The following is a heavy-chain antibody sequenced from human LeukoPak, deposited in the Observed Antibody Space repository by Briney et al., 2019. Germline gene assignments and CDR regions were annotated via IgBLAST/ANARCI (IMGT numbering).Heavy chain of an antibody. J-gene: IGHJ4*02. CDR3: ARGLGLLRRYFDY. Sequence: SETLSLTCAVYGGSFSGYYWSWIRQPPGEGLEWIGEINHSGSTNYNPSLKSRVTISVDTSKNQFSLKLSSVTAADTAVYYCARGLGLLRRYFDYWGQGALVTVSS. D-gene: IGHD3-3*01. V-gene: IGHV4-34*01. CDR2: INHSGST. CDR1: GGSFSGYY.